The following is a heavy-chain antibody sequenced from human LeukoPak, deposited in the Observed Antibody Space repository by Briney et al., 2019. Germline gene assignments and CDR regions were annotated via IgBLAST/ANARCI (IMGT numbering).Heavy chain of an antibody. V-gene: IGHV4-39*07. J-gene: IGHJ4*02. D-gene: IGHD6-19*01. Sequence: SETLSLTCTVSGDSSSNSVYFWGWIRQPPGKGLEWIGSIDYGGSTYYNPSLKSRVTISVDTSKNQFSLKLSSVTAADTAVYYCAKDSHSSGCDYWGQGTLVTVSS. CDR3: AKDSHSSGCDY. CDR2: IDYGGST. CDR1: GDSSSNSVYF.